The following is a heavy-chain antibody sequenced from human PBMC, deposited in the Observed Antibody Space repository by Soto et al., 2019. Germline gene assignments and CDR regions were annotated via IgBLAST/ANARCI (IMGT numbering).Heavy chain of an antibody. D-gene: IGHD3-22*01. CDR3: ARDAPIPPRGDSSGYYYFDY. Sequence: GGSLRLSCAASGFTFSSYWMSWVRQAPGKGLEWVANIKQDGSEKYYVDSVKGRFTISRDNAKNSLYLQMNSLRAEDTAVYYCARDAPIPPRGDSSGYYYFDYWGQGTQVTVSS. J-gene: IGHJ4*02. CDR2: IKQDGSEK. V-gene: IGHV3-7*05. CDR1: GFTFSSYW.